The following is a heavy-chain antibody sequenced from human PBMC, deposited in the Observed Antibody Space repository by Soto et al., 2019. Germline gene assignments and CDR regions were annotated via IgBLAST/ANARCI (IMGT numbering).Heavy chain of an antibody. CDR1: GFTFSSYA. D-gene: IGHD6-25*01. Sequence: EVQLLESGGGLVQPGGSLRLSCAASGFTFSSYAMSWVRQAPGKGLEWVSAISGSGGSTYYADSVKGRFTIFRDNSKNTLYLQMNSLRAEDTAVYYCAKGGRGASYRLIAAESAEYFQHWGQGTLVTVSS. J-gene: IGHJ1*01. V-gene: IGHV3-23*01. CDR2: ISGSGGST. CDR3: AKGGRGASYRLIAAESAEYFQH.